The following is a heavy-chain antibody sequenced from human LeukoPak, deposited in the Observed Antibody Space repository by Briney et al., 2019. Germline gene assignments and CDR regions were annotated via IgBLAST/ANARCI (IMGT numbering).Heavy chain of an antibody. CDR3: AREDSSGLDY. D-gene: IGHD6-19*01. J-gene: IGHJ4*02. Sequence: GGSLRLSCAASGFTFSIYEMNWVRQAPGKELEWVSSSSGSTIYYADSVKGRFTISRDNAKNSLYLQMNSLRAEDTAIYYCAREDSSGLDYWGQGTLVTVSS. V-gene: IGHV3-48*03. CDR2: SSSGSTI. CDR1: GFTFSIYE.